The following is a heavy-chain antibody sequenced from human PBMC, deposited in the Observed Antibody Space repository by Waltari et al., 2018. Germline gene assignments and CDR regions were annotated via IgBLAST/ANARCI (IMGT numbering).Heavy chain of an antibody. CDR3: VRPGSTVTPRAFDI. CDR1: GGAISSSYN. Sequence: QLQLQESGPGLVKPSETLSLNCTSSGGAISSSYNWAGARQPPGKGLEWVGTMYYTGGTYNNPSLESRLTMSIDTSKNQFSLKLSYVTASDTAFYYCVRPGSTVTPRAFDIWGQGIKVTVSS. D-gene: IGHD4-17*01. V-gene: IGHV4-39*01. CDR2: MYYTGGT. J-gene: IGHJ3*02.